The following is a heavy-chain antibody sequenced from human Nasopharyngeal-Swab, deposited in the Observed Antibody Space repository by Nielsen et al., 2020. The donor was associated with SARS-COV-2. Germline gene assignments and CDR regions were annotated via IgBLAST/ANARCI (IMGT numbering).Heavy chain of an antibody. CDR2: ISSSGSTI. J-gene: IGHJ3*02. V-gene: IGHV3-11*01. D-gene: IGHD1-26*01. Sequence: VRQMPGKGLEWVSYISSSGSTIYYADSVKGRFTISRDNAKNSLYLQMNSPRAEDTAVYYCARGGIGIVGASDAFDIWGQGTMVTVSS. CDR3: ARGGIGIVGASDAFDI.